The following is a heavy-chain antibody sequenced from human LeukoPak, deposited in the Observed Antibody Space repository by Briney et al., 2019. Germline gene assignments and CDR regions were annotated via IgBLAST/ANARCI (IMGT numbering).Heavy chain of an antibody. D-gene: IGHD3-22*01. V-gene: IGHV1-46*01. J-gene: IGHJ4*02. Sequence: ASVKVSCKASGYTFTTDGISWVRQAPGQGLEWMGIINPSGGSTSYAQKFQGRVTMTRDTSTSTVYMEVSSLRSEDTAVYYCATEVDESRDDYYAFWGQGTLVTVSS. CDR3: ATEVDESRDDYYAF. CDR2: INPSGGST. CDR1: GYTFTTDG.